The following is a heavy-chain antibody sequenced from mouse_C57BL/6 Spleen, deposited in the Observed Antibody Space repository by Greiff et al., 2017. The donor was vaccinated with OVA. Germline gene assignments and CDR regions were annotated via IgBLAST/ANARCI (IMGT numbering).Heavy chain of an antibody. Sequence: QVQLQQSGPELVKPGASVKISCKASGYAFSSSWMNWVKQRPGKGLEWIGRIYPGAGDTNYNGKFKGQATLTADKSSSTAYMQLSSLTSEDSAVYFCARGKLGFAYWGQGTLVTVSA. CDR1: GYAFSSSW. D-gene: IGHD4-1*01. J-gene: IGHJ3*01. CDR2: IYPGAGDT. V-gene: IGHV1-82*01. CDR3: ARGKLGFAY.